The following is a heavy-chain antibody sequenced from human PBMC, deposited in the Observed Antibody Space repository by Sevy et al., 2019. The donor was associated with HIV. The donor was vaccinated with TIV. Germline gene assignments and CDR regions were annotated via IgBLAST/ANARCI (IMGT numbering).Heavy chain of an antibody. CDR1: GFTFSKYW. Sequence: GGSLRLSCAASGFTFSKYWMGWVRQAPGKGLEWVANIKQDAGQKYYLDSVKGRFTISRDNAKNSLYLQMNSLRAEETAVYFCARDDGNYYFHYWGQGTLVTVSS. J-gene: IGHJ4*02. CDR2: IKQDAGQK. CDR3: ARDDGNYYFHY. D-gene: IGHD1-7*01. V-gene: IGHV3-7*01.